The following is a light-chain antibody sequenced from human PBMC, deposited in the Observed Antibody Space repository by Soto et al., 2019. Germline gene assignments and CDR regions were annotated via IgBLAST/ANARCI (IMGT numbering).Light chain of an antibody. V-gene: IGLV2-14*01. Sequence: QLVLTQPASVSGSPGQSITISCTGTSSDVGGYNYVSWYQQHPGKAPKLTIYDVSNRPSGVSNRFSGSKSGNTASLTISGLQAEDEADYYCSSYTSSSTLNYVFGTGTKLTVL. J-gene: IGLJ1*01. CDR3: SSYTSSSTLNYV. CDR1: SSDVGGYNY. CDR2: DVS.